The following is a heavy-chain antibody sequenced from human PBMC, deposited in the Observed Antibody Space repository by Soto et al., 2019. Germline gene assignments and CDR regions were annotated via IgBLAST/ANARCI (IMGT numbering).Heavy chain of an antibody. CDR3: ARVVPGAEAWFGP. CDR1: GYTFSNYG. J-gene: IGHJ5*02. V-gene: IGHV1-18*01. Sequence: QVQLVQSGGEVKRPGASVKVSCKTSGYTFSNYGVTWVRQAPGQPLEWPGSNSLYSDGTNYAQKFQGRVSMTTDTSTTTAYMELRSLRSDDTAVYYCARVVPGAEAWFGPWGQGTLVTVSS. CDR2: NSLYSDGT. D-gene: IGHD2-2*01.